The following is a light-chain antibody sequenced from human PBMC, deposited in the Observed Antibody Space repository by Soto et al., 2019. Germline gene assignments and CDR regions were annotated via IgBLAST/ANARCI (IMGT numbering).Light chain of an antibody. V-gene: IGLV2-14*01. J-gene: IGLJ1*01. CDR3: SSYETTSRRL. CDR2: ELI. CDR1: SDNIGRFSF. Sequence: QSALTQPASVSGSPGQSITISCTGTSDNIGRFSFVSWYQQHPGKAPKLLIYELIKRPSGISDRFSGSKSGNTASLTISGLQAEDEADYYCSSYETTSRRLFGTGTKATVL.